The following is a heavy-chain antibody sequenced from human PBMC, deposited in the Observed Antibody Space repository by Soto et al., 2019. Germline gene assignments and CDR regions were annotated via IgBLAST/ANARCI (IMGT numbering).Heavy chain of an antibody. CDR2: IRSSSSYI. D-gene: IGHD6-6*01. V-gene: IGHV3-21*01. Sequence: EVQLVESGGGLVKPGGSLRLSCAASGFTFSSYSMNWVRQAPGKGLEWVSSIRSSSSYIHYADSVKGRFTISRDNAKNSLYLQMNSLRAEDTAVYYCARIQLGYAAFDIWGQGTMVTVSS. J-gene: IGHJ3*02. CDR1: GFTFSSYS. CDR3: ARIQLGYAAFDI.